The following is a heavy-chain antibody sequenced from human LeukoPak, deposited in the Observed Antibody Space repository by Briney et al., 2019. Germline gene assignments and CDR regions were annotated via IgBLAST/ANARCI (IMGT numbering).Heavy chain of an antibody. CDR3: ARDPNYYDSSGPGDY. V-gene: IGHV3-74*01. CDR2: INSDGSST. Sequence: PGGSLRLSCAASGFTFSNYWMHWVRQAPGKGLVWVSRINSDGSSTSYADSVKGRFTISRDNAKNTLYLQMNSLRAEDTAVYYCARDPNYYDSSGPGDYWGQGTLVTVSS. D-gene: IGHD3-22*01. CDR1: GFTFSNYW. J-gene: IGHJ4*02.